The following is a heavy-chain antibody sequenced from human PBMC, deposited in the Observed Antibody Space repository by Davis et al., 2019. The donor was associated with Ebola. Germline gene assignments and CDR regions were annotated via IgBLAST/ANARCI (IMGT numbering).Heavy chain of an antibody. CDR3: ARGSL. CDR2: MYADGST. CDR1: GFTVSTYY. J-gene: IGHJ4*02. Sequence: GESLKLSCAASGFTVSTYYFNWVRQAPGKGLEWVSVMYADGSTYNADYVKGRFTVSRDNSTNTVYLQMNSLRAEDTAVYYCARGSLWGRGTLVIVSS. V-gene: IGHV3-66*01.